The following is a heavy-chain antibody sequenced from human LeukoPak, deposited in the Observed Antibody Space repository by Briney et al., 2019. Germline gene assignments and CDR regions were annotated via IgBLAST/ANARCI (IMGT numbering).Heavy chain of an antibody. CDR2: IYSGGRT. Sequence: PGGSLRLSCAASGFTFSSYSMNWVRQAPGKGLEWVSVIYSGGRTYYADSVKGRFTISRDNSKNTLYLQMNSLRAEDTAVYYCAREVVITAAGWDAFDIWGQGTVVTVSS. V-gene: IGHV3-66*01. D-gene: IGHD6-13*01. CDR1: GFTFSSYS. CDR3: AREVVITAAGWDAFDI. J-gene: IGHJ3*02.